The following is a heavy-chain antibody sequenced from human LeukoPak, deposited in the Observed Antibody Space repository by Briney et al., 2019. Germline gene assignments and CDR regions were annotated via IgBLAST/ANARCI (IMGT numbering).Heavy chain of an antibody. CDR3: ARPGIESGGYYYGH. V-gene: IGHV1-2*02. J-gene: IGHJ1*01. CDR2: VDPTNGAT. D-gene: IGHD3-22*01. CDR1: GYTFTGYY. Sequence: ASVKVSCKASGYTFTGYYIHWVRQAPGQGLEWMGWVDPTNGATSYAQKFQGRVTMTTDTSTNTAYMELSWLTSDDTAVFYCARPGIESGGYYYGHWGQGTLVTVSS.